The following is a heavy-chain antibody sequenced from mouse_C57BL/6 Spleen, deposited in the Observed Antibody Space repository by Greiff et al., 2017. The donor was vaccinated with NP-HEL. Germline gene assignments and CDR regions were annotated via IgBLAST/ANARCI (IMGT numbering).Heavy chain of an antibody. J-gene: IGHJ3*01. CDR3: ARSGYSAWFAY. CDR2: IDPSDSYT. V-gene: IGHV1-69*01. Sequence: VQLQQPGAELVMPGASVKLSCKASGYTFTSYWMHWVKQRPGQGLEWIGEIDPSDSYTNYNQKFKGKSTLTVDKSSSTAYMQLSSLTCEDSAVYYCARSGYSAWFAYWGQGTLVTVSA. D-gene: IGHD2-3*01. CDR1: GYTFTSYW.